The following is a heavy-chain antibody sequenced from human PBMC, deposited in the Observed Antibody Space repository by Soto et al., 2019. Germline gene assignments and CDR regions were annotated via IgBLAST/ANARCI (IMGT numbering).Heavy chain of an antibody. CDR3: ARGSYDSSGYDPRFDI. V-gene: IGHV1-69*13. CDR2: IIPIFGTA. J-gene: IGHJ3*02. CDR1: GGTFSSYA. D-gene: IGHD3-22*01. Sequence: SVKGSCKASGGTFSSYAITWVLQAPVQVLEWMGGIIPIFGTANYAQKFQGRVTITADESTSTAYMELSSLRSEDTAVYYCARGSYDSSGYDPRFDIWGQGTMVTVSS.